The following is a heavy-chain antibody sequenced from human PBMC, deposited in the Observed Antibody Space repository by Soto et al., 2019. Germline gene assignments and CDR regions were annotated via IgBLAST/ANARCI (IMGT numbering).Heavy chain of an antibody. CDR2: IYWDDDK. D-gene: IGHD2-2*01. CDR1: GFSLSTSGVG. V-gene: IGHV2-5*02. Sequence: QITLKESGPTLVKPTQTLTLTCTFSGFSLSTSGVGVGWIRQPPGKALEWLALIYWDDDKRYSPPLKSRLTSTTDASKNQVVLTMTNMDPVDTATYYCAHRIPAASFDYWGQGTLVTVSS. CDR3: AHRIPAASFDY. J-gene: IGHJ4*02.